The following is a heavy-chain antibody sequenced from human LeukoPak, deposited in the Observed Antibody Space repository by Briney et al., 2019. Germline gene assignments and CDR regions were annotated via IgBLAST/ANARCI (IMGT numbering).Heavy chain of an antibody. Sequence: SETLSLTCAVSGGSVSSSNWWNWVRQPPGKGLEWIGEIYHSGSTNYNPSLKSRVIISVDKSKNQFSLKLSSVTAADTAVYYCARSKDILTGYCFDYWGQGTLVTVSS. CDR3: ARSKDILTGYCFDY. CDR2: IYHSGST. J-gene: IGHJ4*02. V-gene: IGHV4-4*02. CDR1: GGSVSSSNW. D-gene: IGHD3-9*01.